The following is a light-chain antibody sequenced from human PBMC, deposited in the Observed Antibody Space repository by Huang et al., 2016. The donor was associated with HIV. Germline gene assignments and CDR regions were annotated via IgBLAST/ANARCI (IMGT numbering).Light chain of an antibody. J-gene: IGKJ4*01. CDR2: AAS. V-gene: IGKV1-NL1*01. Sequence: DIQMTQSPSSLSASVGDRVTITCRASQGIANSLAWYQQKPGKAPKLLLYAASKLESGVPSRFSGSGSGTDYTLTINSLQPEDFTSYYCQQSYETPLTFGGGIKVEIK. CDR1: QGIANS. CDR3: QQSYETPLT.